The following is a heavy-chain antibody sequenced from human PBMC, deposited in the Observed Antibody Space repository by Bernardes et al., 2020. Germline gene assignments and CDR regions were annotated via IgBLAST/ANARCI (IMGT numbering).Heavy chain of an antibody. CDR1: GYTFTSYG. D-gene: IGHD3-3*01. Sequence: ASMKVSCKASGYTFTSYGISWVRQAPGQGLEWMGWISAYNGNTNYAQKLQGRVTMTTDTSTSTAYMELRSLRSDDTAVYYCARDHVLEWAHKRGDYWGQGTLVTVSS. CDR2: ISAYNGNT. CDR3: ARDHVLEWAHKRGDY. J-gene: IGHJ4*02. V-gene: IGHV1-18*01.